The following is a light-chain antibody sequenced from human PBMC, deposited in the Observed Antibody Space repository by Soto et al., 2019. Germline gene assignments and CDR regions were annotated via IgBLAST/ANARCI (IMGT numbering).Light chain of an antibody. V-gene: IGKV3-20*01. CDR3: QQYGSSPAT. CDR2: GAS. J-gene: IGKJ1*01. Sequence: EIVLTQSPGTLSLSPGERATLSCRASQSVSSSYLAWYQHKPGQAPRLLIYGASSRATGIPDRFSGSGSGTDFTLTISRLEPEYFAVYYCQQYGSSPATFGQGTKVDIK. CDR1: QSVSSSY.